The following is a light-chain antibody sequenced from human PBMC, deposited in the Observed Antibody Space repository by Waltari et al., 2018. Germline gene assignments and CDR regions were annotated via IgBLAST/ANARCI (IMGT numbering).Light chain of an antibody. CDR2: EGS. CDR3: LSYAGSSTWV. Sequence: QSALTQPASVSGSPGQSITISCTGTSSDVGSYNLVSWYQQPPGKAPKLMIYEGSKRPSGVSNRFPGSRSRNTASLTNSGLQPDDEADHYRLSYAGSSTWVFGGGTNLTVL. J-gene: IGLJ2*01. V-gene: IGLV2-23*01. CDR1: SSDVGSYNL.